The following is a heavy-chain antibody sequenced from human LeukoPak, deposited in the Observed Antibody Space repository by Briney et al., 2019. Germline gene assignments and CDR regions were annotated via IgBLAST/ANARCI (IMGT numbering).Heavy chain of an antibody. CDR3: ARIVVVVAATGAFDI. D-gene: IGHD2-15*01. V-gene: IGHV3-74*01. CDR1: GFTFSSYW. J-gene: IGHJ3*02. Sequence: PGGSLRLSCAASGFTFSSYWMHWVRQAPGKGLVWVSRINSDGSSTSYADSVKGRFTISRDNSKNTLYLQMNSLRAEDTAVYYCARIVVVVAATGAFDIWGQGTMVTVSS. CDR2: INSDGSST.